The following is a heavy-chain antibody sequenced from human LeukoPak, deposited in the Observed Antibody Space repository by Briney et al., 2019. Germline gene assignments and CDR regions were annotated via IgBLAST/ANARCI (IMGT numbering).Heavy chain of an antibody. V-gene: IGHV3-23*01. CDR3: AKEGSFTVTILTG. D-gene: IGHD4-17*01. CDR2: ISGSGGST. J-gene: IGHJ4*02. Sequence: GGSLRLSCAASGFTVSSNYMSWVRQAPGKGLEWVSAISGSGGSTFYADSVKGRFTISRDNSRNTLYLQMNSLRAEDTAIYYCAKEGSFTVTILTGWGQGTLVTVSS. CDR1: GFTVSSNY.